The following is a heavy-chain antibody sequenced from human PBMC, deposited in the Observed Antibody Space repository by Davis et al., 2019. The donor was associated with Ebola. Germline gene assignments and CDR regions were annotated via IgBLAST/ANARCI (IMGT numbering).Heavy chain of an antibody. Sequence: PGGSLRLSCAASGFTFTNAWMSWVRQAPGKGLEWVGRIKSKTYGVTTDYPVSVKGRFTISRDDTQNILYLQMNSLKTEDTAVYYCTTGSMILGPTNAFDLWGQGTMVTVSS. CDR1: GFTFTNAW. CDR2: IKSKTYGVTT. V-gene: IGHV3-15*01. CDR3: TTGSMILGPTNAFDL. J-gene: IGHJ3*01. D-gene: IGHD3/OR15-3a*01.